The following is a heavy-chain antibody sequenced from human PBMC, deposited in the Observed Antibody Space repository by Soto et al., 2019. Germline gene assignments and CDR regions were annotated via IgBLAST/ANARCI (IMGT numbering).Heavy chain of an antibody. J-gene: IGHJ6*02. D-gene: IGHD3-22*01. CDR1: GYTFTSYA. CDR3: ARDPHYYDSSGYYQHYFYYYGMDV. V-gene: IGHV1-3*01. CDR2: INAGNGNT. Sequence: ASVRVSCKASGYTFTSYAMHWVRQAPGQRLEWMGWINAGNGNTKYSQKFQGRVTITRDTSASTAYMELSSLRSEDTAVYYCARDPHYYDSSGYYQHYFYYYGMDVWGQGTTVTVPS.